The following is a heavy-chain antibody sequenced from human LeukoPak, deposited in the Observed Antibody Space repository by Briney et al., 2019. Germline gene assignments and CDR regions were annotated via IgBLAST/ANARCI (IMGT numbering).Heavy chain of an antibody. CDR2: IKEDGSDK. CDR1: GFSFRSFW. V-gene: IGHV3-7*04. J-gene: IGHJ4*02. D-gene: IGHD3-10*01. CDR3: ARVLWFGGIYYFDY. Sequence: GSLRLSCAASGFSFRSFWMSWVRQAPGKGLEWVASIKEDGSDKYYVESVKGRFTISRESARNSLYLQMNSLRAEDTAVYYCARVLWFGGIYYFDYWGQGTLVTVSS.